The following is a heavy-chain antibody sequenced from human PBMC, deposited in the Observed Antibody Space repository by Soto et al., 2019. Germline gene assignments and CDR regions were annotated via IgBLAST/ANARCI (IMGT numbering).Heavy chain of an antibody. J-gene: IGHJ4*02. CDR2: IYFNGNT. V-gene: IGHV4-39*01. CDR1: GVSISDTSYY. CDR3: ARQGSY. Sequence: WDTLSLTCNVSGVSISDTSYYWGWNRQPPGKGLEWIGTIYFNGNTFYNPSLKSRLTISVDTSKNQISLRLTSVTAADTAVYYCARQGSYWGQGTLVTVSS.